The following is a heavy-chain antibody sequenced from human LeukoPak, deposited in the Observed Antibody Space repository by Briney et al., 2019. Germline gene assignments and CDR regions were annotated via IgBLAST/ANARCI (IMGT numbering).Heavy chain of an antibody. CDR3: ARGSSEEMATIAY. J-gene: IGHJ4*02. CDR1: GYTFTDYY. Sequence: GASVKVSCKASGYTFTDYYIHWVRQAPGQGLEWMGWIIPNSGVTKYAQKFQGRVTMTRDTSVSTAYMELSSLRSEDTAVYFCARGSSEEMATIAYWGQGTLVTVSS. V-gene: IGHV1-2*02. D-gene: IGHD5-24*01. CDR2: IIPNSGVT.